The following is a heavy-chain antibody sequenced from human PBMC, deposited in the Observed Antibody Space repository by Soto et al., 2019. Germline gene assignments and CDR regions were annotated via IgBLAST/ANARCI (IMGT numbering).Heavy chain of an antibody. J-gene: IGHJ6*04. CDR1: GFTFTSSA. CDR2: IVVGSGNT. Sequence: ASVKVSCKASGFTFTSSAMQWVRQARGQRLEWIGWIVVGSGNTNYAQKFQERVTITRDMSTSTAYMELSSLRSEDTAVYYCAAELYSSSWYRLPDVWGKGTTVTVSS. V-gene: IGHV1-58*02. CDR3: AAELYSSSWYRLPDV. D-gene: IGHD6-13*01.